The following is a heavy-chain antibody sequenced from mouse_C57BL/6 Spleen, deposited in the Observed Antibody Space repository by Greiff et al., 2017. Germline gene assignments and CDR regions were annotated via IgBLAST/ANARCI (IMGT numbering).Heavy chain of an antibody. J-gene: IGHJ2*01. V-gene: IGHV3-6*01. Sequence: EVKLQESGPGLVKPSQSLSLTCSVTGYSITSGYYWNWIRQFPGNKLEWMGYISYDGSNNYNPSLKNRISITRDTSKNQFFLKLNSVTTEDTATYYCARFDGYYPHFDYWGQGTTLTVSS. D-gene: IGHD2-3*01. CDR3: ARFDGYYPHFDY. CDR1: GYSITSGYY. CDR2: ISYDGSN.